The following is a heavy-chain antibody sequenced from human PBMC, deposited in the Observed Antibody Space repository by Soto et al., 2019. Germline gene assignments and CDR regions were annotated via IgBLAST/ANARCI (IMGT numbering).Heavy chain of an antibody. CDR1: GYTFARYW. CDR2: VFPDDSDV. CDR3: AKINSGWYEAYFDY. D-gene: IGHD6-19*01. Sequence: GESLKISCKASGYTFARYWIGWVRQKPGQGLEWMGVVFPDDSDVRYNPSFRGRFTISRDNSKNTLYLQMNSLRAEDTAVYYCAKINSGWYEAYFDYWGQGTLVTVSS. V-gene: IGHV5-51*01. J-gene: IGHJ4*02.